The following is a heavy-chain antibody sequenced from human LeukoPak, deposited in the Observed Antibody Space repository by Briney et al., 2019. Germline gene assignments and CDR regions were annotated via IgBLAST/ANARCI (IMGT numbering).Heavy chain of an antibody. CDR1: GDNLASYW. D-gene: IGHD2-2*01. J-gene: IGHJ5*02. Sequence: GESLKISCRVFGDNLASYWIGWVRQMPGKGLEWMGIIYPGDSDTRYSPSFQGQVTISADKSISTAYLQWSSLKASDTAMYYCARLLGYYSSTSCNGDWFDPWGQGTLVTVSS. CDR3: ARLLGYYSSTSCNGDWFDP. CDR2: IYPGDSDT. V-gene: IGHV5-51*01.